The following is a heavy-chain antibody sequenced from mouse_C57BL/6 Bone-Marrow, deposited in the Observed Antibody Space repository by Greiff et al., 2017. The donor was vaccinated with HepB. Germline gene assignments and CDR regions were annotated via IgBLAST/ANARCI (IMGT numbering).Heavy chain of an antibody. CDR3: AREELRYGAMDY. V-gene: IGHV1-81*01. D-gene: IGHD1-1*01. J-gene: IGHJ4*01. CDR2: IYPRSGNT. Sequence: QVQLQQSGAELARPGASVKLSCKASGYTFTSYGISWVKQSTGQGLEWIGEIYPRSGNTYYNEKFTGKATLTADKSSSTAYMELRSLTSEDSAVYYCAREELRYGAMDYWGQGTSVTVSS. CDR1: GYTFTSYG.